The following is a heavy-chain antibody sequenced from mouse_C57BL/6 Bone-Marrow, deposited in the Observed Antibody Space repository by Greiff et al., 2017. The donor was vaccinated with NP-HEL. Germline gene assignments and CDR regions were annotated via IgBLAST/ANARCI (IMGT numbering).Heavy chain of an antibody. CDR3: TLTGADY. CDR2: IDPENGDT. J-gene: IGHJ2*01. CDR1: GFNIKDDY. D-gene: IGHD4-1*01. Sequence: VQLQQSGAELVRPGASVKLSCTASGFNIKDDYMHWVKQRPEQGLEWIGWIDPENGDTEYAPKFQGKATLTEDTSSNTAYLQLRSLTSEDTAVCYSTLTGADYWGQGTTLTVSS. V-gene: IGHV14-4*01.